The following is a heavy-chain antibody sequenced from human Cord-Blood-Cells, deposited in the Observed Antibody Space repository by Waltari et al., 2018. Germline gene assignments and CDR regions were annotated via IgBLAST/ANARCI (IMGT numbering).Heavy chain of an antibody. J-gene: IGHJ3*02. CDR1: GGTFSSYA. CDR2: IIPIFGTA. Sequence: QVQLVQSGAEVKKPGSSVKVSCKASGGTFSSYAISWVRQAPGQGLEWMGGIIPIFGTANNEQKFQGRVTITADKSTSTAYRELSSLRSEDTAVYYCARDEGGEEAFDIWGQGTMVTVSS. D-gene: IGHD3-16*01. CDR3: ARDEGGEEAFDI. V-gene: IGHV1-69*06.